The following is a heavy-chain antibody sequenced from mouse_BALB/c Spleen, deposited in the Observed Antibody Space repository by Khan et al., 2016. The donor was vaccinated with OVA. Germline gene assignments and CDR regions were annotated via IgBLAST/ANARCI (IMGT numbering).Heavy chain of an antibody. Sequence: QVQLKQPGPGLVAPSQSLSITCTVSGFSLTGYGVNWVRQPPGKGLEWLGMIWGDGRTDYNSALKSRLNLNKDNSKSQVFLKMNSLQTDDTARYYCARAYYGNYREAMDYWGQGTSVTVSS. CDR2: IWGDGRT. CDR1: GFSLTGYG. J-gene: IGHJ4*01. V-gene: IGHV2-6-7*01. D-gene: IGHD2-10*01. CDR3: ARAYYGNYREAMDY.